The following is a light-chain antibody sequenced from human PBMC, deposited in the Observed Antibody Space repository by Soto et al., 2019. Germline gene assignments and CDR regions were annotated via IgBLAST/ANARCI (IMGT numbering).Light chain of an antibody. CDR1: SDNIGSYNL. CDR2: EGS. CDR3: CSFAGTGTQYV. J-gene: IGLJ1*01. Sequence: QSVLTQPASVSGSLGQSTTISCIGSSDNIGSYNLVSWYQQKPGKAPKIIIFEGSKRPSGVPNRFSGSRSGNTASLTISGLQAEDEADYYCCSFAGTGTQYVFGTGTKVTVL. V-gene: IGLV2-23*01.